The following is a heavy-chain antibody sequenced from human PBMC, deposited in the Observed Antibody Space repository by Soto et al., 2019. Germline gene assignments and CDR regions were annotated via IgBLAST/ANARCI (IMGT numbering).Heavy chain of an antibody. CDR3: GKGMHTHYYNMEV. V-gene: IGHV3-23*01. J-gene: IGHJ6*02. CDR2: ISGNGDTT. CDR1: GFTFSSYA. Sequence: GGSLRLSCAASGFTFSSYAMNWVRQAPGKGLEWVSSISGNGDTTYFADSVKGRFTISRDNSKNTLYVQMNSLRAEDTAVYYCGKGMHTHYYNMEVWGRGTTVTVSS. D-gene: IGHD2-21*01.